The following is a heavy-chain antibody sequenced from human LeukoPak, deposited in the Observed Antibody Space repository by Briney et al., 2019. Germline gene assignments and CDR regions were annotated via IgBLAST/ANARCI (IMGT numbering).Heavy chain of an antibody. V-gene: IGHV3-7*01. J-gene: IGHJ4*02. Sequence: GGSLRLSCTASGFTFSSHWMTWVRQAPGKGLEWVANTNEAGSGQNYVGSVKGRFTVSRDNAKNSLYLQMNSLRVEDTAIYYCSNKRDHWGQGTLVTVSS. CDR1: GFTFSSHW. CDR3: SNKRDH. CDR2: TNEAGSGQ.